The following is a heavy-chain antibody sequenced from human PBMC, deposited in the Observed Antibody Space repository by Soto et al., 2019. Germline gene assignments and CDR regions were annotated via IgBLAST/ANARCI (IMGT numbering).Heavy chain of an antibody. Sequence: QVQLVESGGGVVQPGRSLRLSCAASGFTFSSYAMHWVRQAPGKGLEWVAVISYDGSNKYYADSVKGRFTISRDNSKNTLYLQMNSLRAEDTAVYYCARDCVRILGAGGGFDHWGQGTLVTVSS. V-gene: IGHV3-30-3*01. CDR2: ISYDGSNK. CDR1: GFTFSSYA. D-gene: IGHD1-26*01. J-gene: IGHJ4*02. CDR3: ARDCVRILGAGGGFDH.